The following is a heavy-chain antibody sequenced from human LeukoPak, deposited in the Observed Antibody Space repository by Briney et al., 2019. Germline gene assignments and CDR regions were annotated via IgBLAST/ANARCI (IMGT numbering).Heavy chain of an antibody. Sequence: ASVKVSCKASGYTFTSYYMHWVRQAPGQGLEWMGIINPSGGSTSHAQKFQGRVTMTRDTSTSTVYMELSSLRSEDTAVYYCARDVSGSYSARYFDYWGQGTLVTVSS. CDR1: GYTFTSYY. V-gene: IGHV1-46*01. CDR2: INPSGGST. CDR3: ARDVSGSYSARYFDY. J-gene: IGHJ4*02. D-gene: IGHD1-26*01.